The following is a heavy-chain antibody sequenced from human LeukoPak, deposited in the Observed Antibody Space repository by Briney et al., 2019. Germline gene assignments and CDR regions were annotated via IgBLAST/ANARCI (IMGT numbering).Heavy chain of an antibody. Sequence: SETLSLTCAVYGGSFSGYYWSWIRQPAGKGLEWIGRIYTSGSTNYNPSLKSRVTISVDTSKNQFSLKLSSVTAADTAVYYCARDEGSKVVYWGQGTLVTVSS. D-gene: IGHD4-11*01. CDR3: ARDEGSKVVY. V-gene: IGHV4-4*07. J-gene: IGHJ4*02. CDR2: IYTSGST. CDR1: GGSFSGYY.